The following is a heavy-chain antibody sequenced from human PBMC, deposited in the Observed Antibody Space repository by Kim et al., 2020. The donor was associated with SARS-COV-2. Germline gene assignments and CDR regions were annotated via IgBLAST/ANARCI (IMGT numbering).Heavy chain of an antibody. J-gene: IGHJ4*02. V-gene: IGHV4-4*02. CDR1: GGSISSSNW. CDR3: ARDYYDYVWGSYRQYYSDY. Sequence: SETLSLTCAVSGGSISSSNWWSWVRQPPGKGLEWIGEIYHSGSTNYNPSLKSRVTISVDKSKNQFSLKLSSVTAADTAVYYCARDYYDYVWGSYRQYYSDYWGQGTLVTVSS. D-gene: IGHD3-16*02. CDR2: IYHSGST.